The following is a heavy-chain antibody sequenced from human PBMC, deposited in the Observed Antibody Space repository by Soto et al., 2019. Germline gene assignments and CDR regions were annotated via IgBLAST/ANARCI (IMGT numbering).Heavy chain of an antibody. Sequence: GGSLRLSCAASGFTFSSYSMNWVRQAPGKGLEWVSSISSSSSSIYYADSVKGRFTISRDNAKNSLYLQMNSLRAEDTAVYYWARRMQDIAVDDYGMDDWGQGTLVTVSS. D-gene: IGHD2-15*01. CDR2: ISSSSSSI. CDR3: ARRMQDIAVDDYGMDD. CDR1: GFTFSSYS. J-gene: IGHJ6*02. V-gene: IGHV3-21*01.